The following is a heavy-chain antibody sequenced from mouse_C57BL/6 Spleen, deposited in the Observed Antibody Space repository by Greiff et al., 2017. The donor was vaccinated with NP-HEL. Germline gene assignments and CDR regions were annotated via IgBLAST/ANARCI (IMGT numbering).Heavy chain of an antibody. V-gene: IGHV1-80*01. Sequence: VQLQQSGAELVKPGASVKISCKASGYAFSSYWMNWVKQRPGKGLEWIGQIYPGDGDTNYNGKFKGKATLTADKSSSTAYMQLSSLTSEDSAVYFCARRVLQGNYDYWGQGTTLTVSS. CDR2: IYPGDGDT. CDR1: GYAFSSYW. J-gene: IGHJ2*01. CDR3: ARRVLQGNYDY. D-gene: IGHD2-1*01.